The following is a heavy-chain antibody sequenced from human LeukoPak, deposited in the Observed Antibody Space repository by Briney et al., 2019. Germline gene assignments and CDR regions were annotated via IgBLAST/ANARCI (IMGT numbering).Heavy chain of an antibody. CDR1: GFTFSTYS. J-gene: IGHJ3*02. D-gene: IGHD6-6*01. CDR2: INWNGGST. Sequence: GGSLRLSCAASGFTFSTYSMSWVRQAPGKGLEWISGINWNGGSTAYADSVKGRFIISRDNAKNSLYLQMNTLRAEDTALYYCARDRGIASHAFDIWGQGTMVTVSS. V-gene: IGHV3-20*04. CDR3: ARDRGIASHAFDI.